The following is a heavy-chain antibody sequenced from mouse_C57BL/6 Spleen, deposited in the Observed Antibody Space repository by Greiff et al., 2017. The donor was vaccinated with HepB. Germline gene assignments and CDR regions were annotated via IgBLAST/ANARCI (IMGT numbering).Heavy chain of an antibody. CDR3: ARWDTTVVGNFDY. J-gene: IGHJ2*01. Sequence: QVQLQQSGAELMKPGASVKLSCKATGYTFTGYWIEWVKQRPGHGLEWIGEILPGSGSTNYNDKFKGKATLTADTSSNTAYIQLSSMTTEDSAISYCARWDTTVVGNFDYWGKGTTLTVSS. CDR2: ILPGSGST. V-gene: IGHV1-9*01. CDR1: GYTFTGYW. D-gene: IGHD1-1*01.